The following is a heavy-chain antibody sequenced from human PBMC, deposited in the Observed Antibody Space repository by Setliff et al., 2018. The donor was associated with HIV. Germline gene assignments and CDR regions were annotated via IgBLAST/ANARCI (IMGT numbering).Heavy chain of an antibody. CDR3: ARAKYYYDTSAYYGSRDWYFDL. CDR2: IYHSGDS. V-gene: IGHV4-38-2*01. Sequence: PSETLSLTCAVSGYSISSGYYWGWIRQPPGKGLEWIGSIYHSGDSHYNPSLKSRVTISVDTSKNQFSLKLNSVTAADTAVYYCARAKYYYDTSAYYGSRDWYFDLWGRGTLVTVSS. D-gene: IGHD3-22*01. CDR1: GYSISSGYY. J-gene: IGHJ2*01.